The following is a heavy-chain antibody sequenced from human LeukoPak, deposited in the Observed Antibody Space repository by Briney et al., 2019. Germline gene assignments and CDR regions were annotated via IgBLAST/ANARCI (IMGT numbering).Heavy chain of an antibody. CDR3: ARVGVVVAATGNLWFDP. Sequence: PGGSLRLSCAASGFTFSSYEMNWVRQAPGKGLEWVSYISSSGTTIYYAASVKGRFTISRDNAKNSLYLQMNSLRAEDTAVYYCARVGVVVAATGNLWFDPWGQGTLVTVSS. J-gene: IGHJ5*02. V-gene: IGHV3-48*03. CDR1: GFTFSSYE. D-gene: IGHD2-15*01. CDR2: ISSSGTTI.